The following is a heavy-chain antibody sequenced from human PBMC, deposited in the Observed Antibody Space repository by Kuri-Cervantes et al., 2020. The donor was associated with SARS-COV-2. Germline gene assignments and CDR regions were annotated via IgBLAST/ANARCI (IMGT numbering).Heavy chain of an antibody. CDR2: IDHSGST. Sequence: SETLSLTCAIYGGSFSGYYWSWIRQPPGKGLEWIGEIDHSGSTNYNPSLKSRVTISVDTSKNQFSLKLSSVTAADTAVYYCARVRGSHYYYYYMDVWGKGTTVTVSS. V-gene: IGHV4-34*01. J-gene: IGHJ6*03. CDR3: ARVRGSHYYYYYMDV. CDR1: GGSFSGYY. D-gene: IGHD6-13*01.